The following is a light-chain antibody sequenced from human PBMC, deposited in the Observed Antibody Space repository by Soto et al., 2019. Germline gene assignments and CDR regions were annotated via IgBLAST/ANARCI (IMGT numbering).Light chain of an antibody. CDR1: QSVSSGY. Sequence: EIVLTQSPGTRSLSPGERATLSCRASQSVSSGYLAWCQQKPGQAPRLLIYGASSSATGIPDRFSGSGSGTDFTLTISRLEPEDCAVSYCLRYCSSPLTFGPGTKVDI. J-gene: IGKJ3*01. V-gene: IGKV3-20*01. CDR3: LRYCSSPLT. CDR2: GAS.